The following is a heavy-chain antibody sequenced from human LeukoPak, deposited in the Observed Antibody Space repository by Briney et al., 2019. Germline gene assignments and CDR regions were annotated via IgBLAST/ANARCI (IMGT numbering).Heavy chain of an antibody. CDR1: GGSISSSSYY. Sequence: SETLSLTCTVSGGSISSSSYYWGWIRQPPGKGLEWIGSIYYSGSTYYNPSLKSRVTISVDTSRNQFSLKLSPVTAADTAVYYCASVQLWLPLDDYWGQGTLVTVSS. J-gene: IGHJ4*02. V-gene: IGHV4-39*07. CDR3: ASVQLWLPLDDY. CDR2: IYYSGST. D-gene: IGHD5-18*01.